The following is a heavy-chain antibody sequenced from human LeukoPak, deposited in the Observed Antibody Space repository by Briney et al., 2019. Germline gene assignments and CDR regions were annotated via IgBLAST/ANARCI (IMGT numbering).Heavy chain of an antibody. Sequence: SETLSLTCAVYGGSFSGYYWSWIRQPPGKGLEWIGEINHSGSTNYNPSLKSRVTISVDTSKNQFSLKLSSVTAADTAVYYCARRGYYYGFGNWFDPWGQGTLVTVSS. CDR3: ARRGYYYGFGNWFDP. CDR2: INHSGST. D-gene: IGHD3-10*01. CDR1: GGSFSGYY. V-gene: IGHV4-34*01. J-gene: IGHJ5*02.